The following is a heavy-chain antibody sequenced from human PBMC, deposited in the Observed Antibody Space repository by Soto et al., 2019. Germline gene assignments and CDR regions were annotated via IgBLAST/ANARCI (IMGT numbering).Heavy chain of an antibody. CDR1: GYTFTDYT. D-gene: IGHD2-15*01. CDR2: INAGNANT. J-gene: IGHJ6*02. Sequence: QVQLVQSGAEVKKPGASVTVSWKASGYTFTDYTMHWVRQAPGQRLEWMGWINAGNANTKYSQKFQGRVTITRDTSARTVYMEMRSLKSEDTALYFCARWWYYNGMDVWGQGTTVTVSS. V-gene: IGHV1-3*01. CDR3: ARWWYYNGMDV.